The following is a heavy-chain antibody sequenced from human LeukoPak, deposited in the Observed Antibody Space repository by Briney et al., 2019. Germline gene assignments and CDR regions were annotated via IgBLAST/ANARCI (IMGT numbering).Heavy chain of an antibody. J-gene: IGHJ4*02. CDR3: ARHYYDDSSGYFYFDY. CDR2: IHYSGST. V-gene: IGHV4-59*01. D-gene: IGHD3-22*01. CDR1: SGFISGFY. Sequence: PSETLSLTCSVSSGFISGFYWSWIRQLPGKGLEWIGYIHYSGSTNYNPSLKSRVTISVDTSRNQFSLKLSSVTAADTAVYYCARHYYDDSSGYFYFDYWGQGALVTVSS.